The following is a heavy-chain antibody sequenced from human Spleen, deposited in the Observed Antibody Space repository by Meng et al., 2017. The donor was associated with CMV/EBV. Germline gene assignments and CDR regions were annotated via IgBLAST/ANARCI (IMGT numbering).Heavy chain of an antibody. CDR1: GESVASNSAA. CDR3: ARDDVGARDWFDP. V-gene: IGHV6-1*01. CDR2: TYYRSKWYN. Sequence: GESVASNSAAWNWIRQSPSRGLEWLGRTYYRSKWYNDYAVSVKSRITINPDTSKNQFSLQLNSVTPEDTAVYYCARDDVGARDWFDPWGQGTLVTVSS. J-gene: IGHJ5*02. D-gene: IGHD1-26*01.